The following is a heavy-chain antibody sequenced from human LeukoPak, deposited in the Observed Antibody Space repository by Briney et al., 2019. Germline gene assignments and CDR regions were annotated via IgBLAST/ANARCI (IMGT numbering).Heavy chain of an antibody. CDR1: GFTFSSYG. V-gene: IGHV3-30*19. Sequence: PGGSLRLSCAASGFTFSSYGMHWVRQAPGKGLEWVAVISYDGSNKYYADSVKGRFTISRDNSKNTLYLQMNSLRAEDTAVYYCARDLRVPSGGYYLSYYFDYWGQGTLVTVSS. CDR3: ARDLRVPSGGYYLSYYFDY. D-gene: IGHD3-22*01. CDR2: ISYDGSNK. J-gene: IGHJ4*02.